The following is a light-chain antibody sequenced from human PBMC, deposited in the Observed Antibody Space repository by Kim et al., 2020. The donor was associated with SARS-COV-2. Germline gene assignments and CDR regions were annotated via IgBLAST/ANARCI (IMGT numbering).Light chain of an antibody. CDR2: GNN. J-gene: IGLJ3*02. Sequence: PGQRVTISCTGSSSNIGGGVDVHWYQQLPGTAPTRLIYGNNNRPSGVPDRFSGSKSGTSASLAIPGLQAEDEADYFCQSFDSRSVMFGGGTQLTVL. V-gene: IGLV1-40*01. CDR1: SSNIGGGVD. CDR3: QSFDSRSVM.